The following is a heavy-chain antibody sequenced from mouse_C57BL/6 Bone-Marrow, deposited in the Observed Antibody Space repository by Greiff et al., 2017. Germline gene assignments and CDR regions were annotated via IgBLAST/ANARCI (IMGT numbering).Heavy chain of an antibody. D-gene: IGHD2-12*01. CDR2: IDPETGGT. Sequence: QVQLKQSGAELVRPGASVTLSCKTSGYTFTDYEMHWVKQTPVHGLEWIGAIDPETGGTAYNQKFKGKAILTADKSSSTAYMELRSLTSEDSAVYYCTRRHSPYFDYWGQGTTLTVSS. V-gene: IGHV1-15*01. CDR1: GYTFTDYE. CDR3: TRRHSPYFDY. J-gene: IGHJ2*01.